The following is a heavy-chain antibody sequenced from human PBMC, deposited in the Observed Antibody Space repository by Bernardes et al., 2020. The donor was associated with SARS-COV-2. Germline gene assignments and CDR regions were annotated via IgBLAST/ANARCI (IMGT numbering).Heavy chain of an antibody. J-gene: IGHJ4*02. CDR1: GFTFDDYA. CDR3: AKDSTYGLDY. Sequence: GGSLRLSCAASGFTFDDYAMHWVRQAPGKGLEWVSGISWNSGSIGYADSVKGRFTISRDNAKNSLYLQMNSLRAEDTALYYCAKDSTYGLDYWGQGTLVTVSS. CDR2: ISWNSGSI. V-gene: IGHV3-9*01. D-gene: IGHD3-10*01.